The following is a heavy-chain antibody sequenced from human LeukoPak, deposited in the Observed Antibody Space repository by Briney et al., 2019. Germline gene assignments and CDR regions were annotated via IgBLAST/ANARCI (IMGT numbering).Heavy chain of an antibody. CDR2: IKQDGSEK. Sequence: GGSLRLSCAASGFTFSSYWMSWVRQAPGKGLEWVANIKQDGSEKYYVDSVKGRFTISSDNAKNSLYLQMNRLRAEDTAVYYCARDCSSTTRYWVFDYWGQGTLVTVSS. V-gene: IGHV3-7*01. CDR3: ARDCSSTTRYWVFDY. J-gene: IGHJ4*02. D-gene: IGHD2-2*01. CDR1: GFTFSSYW.